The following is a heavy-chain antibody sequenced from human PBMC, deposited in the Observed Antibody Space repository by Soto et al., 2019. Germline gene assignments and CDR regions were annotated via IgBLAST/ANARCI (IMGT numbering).Heavy chain of an antibody. J-gene: IGHJ6*02. D-gene: IGHD2-2*02. Sequence: GEALNFSRAHCCYRFSSYLSWWVRPLPGRGLEWGGIIYPTDSDTRYIPSFQGQVTISADTSNSTAYLHWSSLKASDTAIYYSARLPAIYALDVWGQGTPVTVSS. V-gene: IGHV5-51*03. CDR2: IYPTDSDT. CDR3: ARLPAIYALDV. CDR1: CYRFSSYL.